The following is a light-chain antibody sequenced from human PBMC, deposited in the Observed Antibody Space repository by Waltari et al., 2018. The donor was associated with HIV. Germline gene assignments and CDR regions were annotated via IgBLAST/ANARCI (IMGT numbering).Light chain of an antibody. J-gene: IGLJ2*01. CDR3: NPRDSSGNHVV. V-gene: IGLV3-19*01. CDR2: GKN. Sequence: SSELTQDPAVSVALGQTVRITCQGDSLRSYYASWYQQKPGQAPVLVLYGKNHRPSGIPDRFSGSSSGNTASLTITGAQAEDEADYCCNPRDSSGNHVVFGGGTKLTVL. CDR1: SLRSYY.